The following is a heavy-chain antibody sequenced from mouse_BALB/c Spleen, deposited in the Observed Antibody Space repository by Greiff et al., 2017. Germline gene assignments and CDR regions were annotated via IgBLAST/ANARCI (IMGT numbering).Heavy chain of an antibody. D-gene: IGHD2-1*01. Sequence: EVQRVESGGGLVKPGGSLKLSCAASGFTFSSYAMSWVRQTPEKRLEWVASISSGGSTYYPDSVKGRFTISRDNARNILYLQMSSLRSEDTAMYYCARGYYGNWGDYWGQGTSVTVSS. V-gene: IGHV5-6-5*01. CDR2: ISSGGST. CDR3: ARGYYGNWGDY. CDR1: GFTFSSYA. J-gene: IGHJ4*01.